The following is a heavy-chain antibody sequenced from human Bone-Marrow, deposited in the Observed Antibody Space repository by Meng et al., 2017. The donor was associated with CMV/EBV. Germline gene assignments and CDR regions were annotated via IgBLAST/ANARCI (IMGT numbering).Heavy chain of an antibody. J-gene: IGHJ6*02. CDR1: GYTFGGHY. CDR2: ISPKDGGT. Sequence: ASVKVSCKASGYTFGGHYIHWVRQAPGQGPEWMGWISPKDGGTDYAQRFQGRVTMTRDSAITTAYMVLSRLTSDDTAVYYCARGIVIIRDYHHYAVDVWGQGTTVTVSS. CDR3: ARGIVIIRDYHHYAVDV. V-gene: IGHV1-2*02. D-gene: IGHD2/OR15-2a*01.